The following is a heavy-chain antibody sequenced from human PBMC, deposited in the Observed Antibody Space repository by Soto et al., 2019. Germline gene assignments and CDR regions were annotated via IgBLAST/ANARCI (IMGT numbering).Heavy chain of an antibody. CDR1: GFTFSSYA. CDR3: AKRRGASGHFDY. Sequence: DVQLLESGGDLVQPEGSLRLSCAASGFTFSSYAMGWVRQGPGKGLEWVAVVSIGGSTHYADSVRGRFTISRDNSKYTLSLQMNSLTAEDTAVYCCAKRRGASGHFDYWGQGALVTVSS. CDR2: VSIGGST. V-gene: IGHV3-23*01. J-gene: IGHJ4*02. D-gene: IGHD1-26*01.